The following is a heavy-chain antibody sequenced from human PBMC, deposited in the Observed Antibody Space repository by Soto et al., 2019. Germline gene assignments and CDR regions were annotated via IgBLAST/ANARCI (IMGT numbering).Heavy chain of an antibody. D-gene: IGHD3-22*01. CDR3: AKDSSFYFDSSGYSHAGFDY. J-gene: IGHJ4*02. V-gene: IGHV3-23*01. Sequence: GGSLRLSCAASGFTFSSFAMSWVRQAPGKGLEWVSGISGSGSSTNYADSVKGRFTISRDKSKNTLYLQMTSLRAEDTALYYCAKDSSFYFDSSGYSHAGFDYWGQGTLVPVSS. CDR1: GFTFSSFA. CDR2: ISGSGSST.